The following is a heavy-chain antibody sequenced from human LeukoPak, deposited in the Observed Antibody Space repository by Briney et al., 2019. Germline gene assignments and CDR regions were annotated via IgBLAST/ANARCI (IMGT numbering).Heavy chain of an antibody. D-gene: IGHD1-14*01. CDR2: INNDGSTT. CDR1: GFTFSSHW. Sequence: PGGSLRLSCAASGFTFSSHWMHWVRQAPGKGVLWVSRINNDGSTTNYADSVKGRFTISRDNAKNTLYLQMNSLRADDTAVYYCARGDATRINFFDNWGQGTLVTVSS. V-gene: IGHV3-74*01. J-gene: IGHJ4*02. CDR3: ARGDATRINFFDN.